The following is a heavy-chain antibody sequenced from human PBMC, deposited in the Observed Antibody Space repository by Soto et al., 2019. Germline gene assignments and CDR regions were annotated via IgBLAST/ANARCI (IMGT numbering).Heavy chain of an antibody. J-gene: IGHJ3*02. V-gene: IGHV3-15*01. Sequence: EVQLVESGGGLVKPGGSLRLSCAASGFTFSNAWMSWVRQAPGKGLEWVGRIKSKTDGGTTDYAAPVKGRFTISRDDSKNTLYLQMNSLKTEDTAVYYCTTSLRIGYWDAFDIWGQGTMVTVSS. CDR2: IKSKTDGGTT. D-gene: IGHD2-15*01. CDR3: TTSLRIGYWDAFDI. CDR1: GFTFSNAW.